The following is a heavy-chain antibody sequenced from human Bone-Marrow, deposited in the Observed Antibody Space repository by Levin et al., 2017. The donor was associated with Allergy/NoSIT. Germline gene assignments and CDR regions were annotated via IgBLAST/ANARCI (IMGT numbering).Heavy chain of an antibody. Sequence: QTGGSLRLSCAASGFIFSSYDMTWVRQAPGKGLEWVSAIRSSGSSTYYADSVKGRFTISRDNSNNTLYLQMNSLRAEDSAIYYCAKDFFVWGQGTTVTVSS. V-gene: IGHV3-23*01. CDR3: AKDFFV. CDR2: IRSSGSST. J-gene: IGHJ6*02. D-gene: IGHD2/OR15-2a*01. CDR1: GFIFSSYD.